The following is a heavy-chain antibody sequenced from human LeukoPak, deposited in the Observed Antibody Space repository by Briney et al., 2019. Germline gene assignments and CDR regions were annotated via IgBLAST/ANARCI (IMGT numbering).Heavy chain of an antibody. CDR3: ARERGLVREGDY. Sequence: GGSLRLSCAASGFTFSSYSMNWVRQAPGKGLEWVSSISSSSYIYYADSVKGRFTISRDNAKNSLYLQMNSLKAEDTAVYYCARERGLVREGDYWSQGTLVTVSS. CDR1: GFTFSSYS. CDR2: ISSSSYI. J-gene: IGHJ4*02. D-gene: IGHD3-10*01. V-gene: IGHV3-21*01.